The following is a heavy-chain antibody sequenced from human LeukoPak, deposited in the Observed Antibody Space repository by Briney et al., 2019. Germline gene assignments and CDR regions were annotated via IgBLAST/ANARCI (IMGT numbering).Heavy chain of an antibody. Sequence: GASVKVSCKASGYSFTSFGIIWVRQAPGQGLEWMGWISANNGNTNYAQKLQGRVTMTTDTSTNTAYMELRSLRSADTAVYYCARGSVVVPSAADYWGQGTLVTVSS. CDR1: GYSFTSFG. CDR2: ISANNGNT. J-gene: IGHJ4*02. D-gene: IGHD2-2*01. CDR3: ARGSVVVPSAADY. V-gene: IGHV1-18*01.